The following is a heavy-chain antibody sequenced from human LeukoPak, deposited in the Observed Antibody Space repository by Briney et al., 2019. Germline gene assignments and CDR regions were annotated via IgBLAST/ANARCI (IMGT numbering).Heavy chain of an antibody. CDR1: GFTFRNYA. CDR2: ISSSSSTI. D-gene: IGHD3-22*01. V-gene: IGHV3-23*01. J-gene: IGHJ4*02. Sequence: PGGSLRLSCAASGFTFRNYAKTWVRQAPGKGLEWASYISSSSSTIYYADSVKGRFTISRDNSKNTLYVQVNSLGTEDTAAYYCAKGSYYDSSGSFYFDYWGQGTLVTVSS. CDR3: AKGSYYDSSGSFYFDY.